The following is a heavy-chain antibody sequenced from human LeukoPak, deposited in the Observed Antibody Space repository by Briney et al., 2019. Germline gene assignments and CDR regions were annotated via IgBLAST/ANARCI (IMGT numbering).Heavy chain of an antibody. J-gene: IGHJ4*02. V-gene: IGHV3-7*04. Sequence: GGSLRLSCAASGFTFSSYWMNWVRQAPGKGLEWVANIKQDGSEKYYVDSVKGRFTISRDNAKNSLYLQMNSLRAEDTAVYYCARGGVLSSSLRTDYWGQGTLGTVSS. CDR1: GFTFSSYW. CDR3: ARGGVLSSSLRTDY. CDR2: IKQDGSEK. D-gene: IGHD2-2*01.